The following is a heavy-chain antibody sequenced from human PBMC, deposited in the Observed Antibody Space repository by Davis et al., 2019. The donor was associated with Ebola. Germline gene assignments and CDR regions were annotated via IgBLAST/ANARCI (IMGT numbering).Heavy chain of an antibody. V-gene: IGHV4-34*01. J-gene: IGHJ4*02. CDR1: GFTVNNNY. CDR2: INHSGST. Sequence: ESLKISCAASGFTVNNNYLNWIRQPPGKGLEWIGEINHSGSTNYNPSLKSRVTISVDTSKNQFSLKLSSVTAADTAVYYCARVDDFWSGYFDYWGQGTLVTVSS. D-gene: IGHD3-3*01. CDR3: ARVDDFWSGYFDY.